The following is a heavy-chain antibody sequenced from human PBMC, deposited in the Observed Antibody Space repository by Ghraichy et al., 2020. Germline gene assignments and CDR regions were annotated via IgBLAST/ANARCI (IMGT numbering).Heavy chain of an antibody. J-gene: IGHJ6*02. CDR1: GDSVSSNSAA. Sequence: SQTLSLTCAISGDSVSSNSAAWNWIRQSPSRGLEWLGRTYYRSKWYNDYAVSVKSRITINPDTSKNQFSLQLNSVTPEDTAVYYCARDPTSSIAARLGYYYGMDVWRQGTTVTVSS. CDR2: TYYRSKWYN. V-gene: IGHV6-1*01. D-gene: IGHD6-6*01. CDR3: ARDPTSSIAARLGYYYGMDV.